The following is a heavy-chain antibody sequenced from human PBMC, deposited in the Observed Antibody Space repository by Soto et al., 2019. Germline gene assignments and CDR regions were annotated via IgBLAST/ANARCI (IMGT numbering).Heavy chain of an antibody. CDR2: IFSNDEK. CDR3: ARDDDFGVEGYYYYGMDV. Sequence: QVTLKESGPVLVKPTETLTLTCTVSGFSLSNARMGVSWIRQPPGKALEWLAHIFSNDEKSYSTSLKSRLTISKDTSKSQVVLTMTNMDPVDTATYYCARDDDFGVEGYYYYGMDVWGQGTTVTVSS. D-gene: IGHD3-3*01. V-gene: IGHV2-26*01. CDR1: GFSLSNARMG. J-gene: IGHJ6*02.